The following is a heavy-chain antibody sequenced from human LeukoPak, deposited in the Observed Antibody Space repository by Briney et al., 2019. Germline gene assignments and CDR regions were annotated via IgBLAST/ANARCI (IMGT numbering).Heavy chain of an antibody. D-gene: IGHD1-26*01. V-gene: IGHV3-53*01. CDR1: GFTVSSNY. CDR2: IYSGGST. CDR3: ARESPSIVGAHLPNDY. Sequence: GGSLRLSCAASGFTVSSNYMSWVRQAPGKGLEWVSVIYSGGSTYYADSVKGRFTISRDNSKNTLYLQMNSLRAEDTAVYYCARESPSIVGAHLPNDYWGQGTLVTVSS. J-gene: IGHJ4*02.